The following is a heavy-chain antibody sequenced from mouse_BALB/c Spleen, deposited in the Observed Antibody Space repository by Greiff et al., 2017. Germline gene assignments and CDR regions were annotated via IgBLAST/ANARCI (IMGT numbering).Heavy chain of an antibody. CDR2: FYPGSGSI. Sequence: QVQLQQSGAELVKPGASVKLSCKASGYTFTESIIHWVKQRPGQGLEWIGWFYPGSGSIKYNEKFKDKATLTADKSSSTVYMELSRLTSEDSAFYFCATQHYYGDNYAMDDWGQGTSVTVSS. CDR1: GYTFTESI. J-gene: IGHJ4*01. D-gene: IGHD1-2*01. CDR3: ATQHYYGDNYAMDD. V-gene: IGHV1-62-2*01.